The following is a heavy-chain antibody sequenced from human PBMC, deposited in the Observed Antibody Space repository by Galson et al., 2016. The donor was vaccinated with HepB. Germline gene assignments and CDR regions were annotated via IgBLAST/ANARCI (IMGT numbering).Heavy chain of an antibody. D-gene: IGHD4-11*01. CDR1: GFTIRNNG. Sequence: SLRLSCAASGFTIRNNGMHWVRQAPGKGLEWVAVTTYGGGDKYYEDSVKGRFTISRDDSRNTLHLEMNSLRVEDTAAYYCAREQGYSDYRTADCWGQGTLVTVSS. CDR2: TTYGGGDK. J-gene: IGHJ4*02. CDR3: AREQGYSDYRTADC. V-gene: IGHV3-33*01.